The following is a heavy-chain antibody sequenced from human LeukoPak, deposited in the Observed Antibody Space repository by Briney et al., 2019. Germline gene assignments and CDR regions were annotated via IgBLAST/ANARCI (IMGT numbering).Heavy chain of an antibody. CDR2: TSPDGSEQ. J-gene: IGHJ4*02. CDR1: GFPFSRNA. CDR3: FTGSEFYYDS. V-gene: IGHV3-30*01. Sequence: GGSLRLSCVASGFPFSRNAMHWVRQAPGKGLQWVAVTSPDGSEQYYADSVKGRFTISRDNSKRTVFLQMNSLTTEDTALYSCFTGSEFYYDSWGQGTLVTVSS. D-gene: IGHD1-14*01.